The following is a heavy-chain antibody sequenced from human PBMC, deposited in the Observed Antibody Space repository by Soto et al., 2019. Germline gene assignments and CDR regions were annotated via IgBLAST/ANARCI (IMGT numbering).Heavy chain of an antibody. J-gene: IGHJ4*02. CDR1: GGSISSGGYS. V-gene: IGHV4-30-2*01. CDR3: ARGGKTVTTLDY. CDR2: IYHSGT. D-gene: IGHD4-17*01. Sequence: QLQLQESGSRLVKPSQTLSLTCAVSGGSISSGGYSWGWIRQPPGKGLEWIGYIYHSGTYYNPSLKSRVXXXGXXSKNQFSLKLSSVSAADTAVYYCARGGKTVTTLDYWGQGTLVTVSS.